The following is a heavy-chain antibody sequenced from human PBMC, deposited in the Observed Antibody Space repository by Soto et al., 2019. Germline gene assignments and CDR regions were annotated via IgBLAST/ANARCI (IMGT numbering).Heavy chain of an antibody. CDR1: GGSVSSGSYY. V-gene: IGHV4-61*01. CDR2: IYYSGST. CDR3: ARDKGSGIAAPGY. D-gene: IGHD6-6*01. J-gene: IGHJ4*02. Sequence: PSETLSLTCTVSGGSVSSGSYYWSWIRQPPGEGLEGIGYIYYSGSTNYNPSLKSRVTISVDTSKNQFSLKLSSVTAADTAVYYCARDKGSGIAAPGYWGQGTLVTVSS.